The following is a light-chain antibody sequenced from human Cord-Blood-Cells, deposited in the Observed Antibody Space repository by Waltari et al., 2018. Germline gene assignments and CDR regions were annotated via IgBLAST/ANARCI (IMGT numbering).Light chain of an antibody. J-gene: IGLJ3*02. CDR2: EGS. CDR1: SRDVGSYKL. V-gene: IGLV2-23*03. Sequence: QSALTQPASVSGSPGPSITISCTGTSRDVGSYKLVSWDQQQPGKAPKLMISEGSKRSSGVSNRFSGSESGSTSSLTSSGLQAEDEADYDCCSYAGSSTFVVFGGGTKLTVL. CDR3: CSYAGSSTFVV.